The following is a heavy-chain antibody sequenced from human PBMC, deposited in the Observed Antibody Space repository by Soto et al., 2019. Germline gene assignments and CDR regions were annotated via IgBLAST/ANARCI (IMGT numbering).Heavy chain of an antibody. J-gene: IGHJ6*02. D-gene: IGHD2-2*01. Sequence: ASVKVSCKASGYTFTSYGINWVRQATGQGLEWMGWMNPNSGNTGYAQKFQGRVTMTRNTSISTAYMELSSLRSEDTAVYYCARGNFLGYCISTSCYYAWNYYYGMDVWGQGTTVTVSS. CDR3: ARGNFLGYCISTSCYYAWNYYYGMDV. CDR1: GYTFTSYG. CDR2: MNPNSGNT. V-gene: IGHV1-8*01.